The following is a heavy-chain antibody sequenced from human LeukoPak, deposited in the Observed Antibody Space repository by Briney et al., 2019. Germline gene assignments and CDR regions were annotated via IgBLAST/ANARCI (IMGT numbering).Heavy chain of an antibody. Sequence: GGSLRLSCAASGFTFDDYAMHWVRQAPGKGLEWVSGISWNSGSMDYADSVKGRFTISRDNAKNSLYLQMNSLRAEDTALYYCAKRYSGYDRADYWGQGTLVTVSS. CDR1: GFTFDDYA. CDR3: AKRYSGYDRADY. CDR2: ISWNSGSM. J-gene: IGHJ4*02. D-gene: IGHD5-12*01. V-gene: IGHV3-9*01.